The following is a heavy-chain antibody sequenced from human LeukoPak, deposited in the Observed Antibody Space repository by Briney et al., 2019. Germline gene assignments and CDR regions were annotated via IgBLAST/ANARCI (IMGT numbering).Heavy chain of an antibody. CDR2: IKQDGSEK. J-gene: IGHJ4*02. CDR1: GFTFSTYW. Sequence: GGSLRLSCAASGFTFSTYWMTWVRQAPGKGLEWVANIKQDGSEKYYVDSVKGRFTISRDNAKKSLYLQMNSLRAEDTAVYYCARGRSSSWSFDYWGQGTLVTVSS. D-gene: IGHD6-13*01. V-gene: IGHV3-7*01. CDR3: ARGRSSSWSFDY.